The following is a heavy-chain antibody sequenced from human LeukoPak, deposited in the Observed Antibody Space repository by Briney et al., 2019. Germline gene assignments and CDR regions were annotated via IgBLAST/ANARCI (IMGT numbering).Heavy chain of an antibody. J-gene: IGHJ4*02. V-gene: IGHV3-48*03. CDR2: IRIGGRTT. CDR1: GFSFSSYD. CDR3: ARWSPQSYGKYYLDS. D-gene: IGHD1-26*01. Sequence: PGGSLRLSCEASGFSFSSYDLNWVRQAPGKGLEWVSTIRIGGRTTHYADSVKGRFTISRDNAKNSLYLQMNSLSAEDTAVYYCARWSPQSYGKYYLDSWGQGTLVTVSS.